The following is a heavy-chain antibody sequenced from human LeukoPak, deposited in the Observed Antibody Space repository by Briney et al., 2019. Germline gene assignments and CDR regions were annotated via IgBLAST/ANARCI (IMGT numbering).Heavy chain of an antibody. CDR2: ISRGGGSI. CDR3: ARAPPYCGGDCSDWYFDL. J-gene: IGHJ2*01. Sequence: GGSLRLSCAASAVTFSSFSMNWVRQAPGKGLEWVSSISRGGGSIYYADSLKGRFTISRDNAKTSLYLQMTSLRVEDTAVYYCARAPPYCGGDCSDWYFDLWGRGTLVSVSS. D-gene: IGHD2-21*02. V-gene: IGHV3-21*01. CDR1: AVTFSSFS.